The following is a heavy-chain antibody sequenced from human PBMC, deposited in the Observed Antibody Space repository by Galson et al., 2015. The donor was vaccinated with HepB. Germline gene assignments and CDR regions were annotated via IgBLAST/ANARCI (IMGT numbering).Heavy chain of an antibody. J-gene: IGHJ6*02. CDR3: ARAPAGPGWDYYYGMDV. CDR2: INPSGGST. V-gene: IGHV1-46*01. D-gene: IGHD6-19*01. CDR1: GYTFTSYY. Sequence: SVKVSCKASGYTFTSYYMHWVRQAPGQGLEWMGIINPSGGSTSYAQKFQGRVTMTRDTSTSTVYMELSSLRSEDTAVYYCARAPAGPGWDYYYGMDVWGQGTTVTVSS.